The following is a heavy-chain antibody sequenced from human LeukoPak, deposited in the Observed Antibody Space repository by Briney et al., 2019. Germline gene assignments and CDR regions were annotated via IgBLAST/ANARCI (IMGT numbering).Heavy chain of an antibody. CDR2: IYYSGIS. J-gene: IGHJ4*02. CDR1: TDSPNTYY. Sequence: SETLSLTCSVSTDSPNTYYWSWIRQPPGKGLEWIGYIYYSGISNYNPSLKSRVTISVDTSKNQFSLRLSSVTAADTAVYYCARVNSGSYDFWSGYYSYYFDYWGQGTLVTVSS. V-gene: IGHV4-59*01. CDR3: ARVNSGSYDFWSGYYSYYFDY. D-gene: IGHD3-3*01.